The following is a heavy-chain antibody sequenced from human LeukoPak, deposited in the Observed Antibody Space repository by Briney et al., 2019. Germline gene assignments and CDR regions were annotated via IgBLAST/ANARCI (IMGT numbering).Heavy chain of an antibody. D-gene: IGHD1-26*01. CDR2: INQGGSVT. Sequence: QTGGSLRLSCAPSGFTFSTAWMTWVRQAPGKGLEWLGNINQGGSVTNYVDSVKGRFSISRDNAKNTMYLQMSSLRVEDTAVYYCARDHHSGALDYWDQGTLVTVSS. CDR1: GFTFSTAW. CDR3: ARDHHSGALDY. V-gene: IGHV3-7*01. J-gene: IGHJ4*02.